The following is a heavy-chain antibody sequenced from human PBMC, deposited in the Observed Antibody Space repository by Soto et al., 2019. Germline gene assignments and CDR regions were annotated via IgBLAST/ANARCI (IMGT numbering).Heavy chain of an antibody. CDR2: IYYSGST. V-gene: IGHV4-59*08. Sequence: SETLSLTCTVSGGSISSYYWSWIRQPPGKGLEWIGYIYYSGSTNYNPSLKSRVTISVDTSKNQFSLKLSSVTAADTAVYYCARLQNRIAARVSGWFDPWGQGTLVTVSS. CDR3: ARLQNRIAARVSGWFDP. CDR1: GGSISSYY. D-gene: IGHD6-6*01. J-gene: IGHJ5*02.